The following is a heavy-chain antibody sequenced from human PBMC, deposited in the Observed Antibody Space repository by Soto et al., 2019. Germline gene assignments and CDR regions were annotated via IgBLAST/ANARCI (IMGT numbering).Heavy chain of an antibody. J-gene: IGHJ5*02. D-gene: IGHD3-22*01. CDR1: GGTFNSYD. Sequence: QVQLVHSGAEVKKPGSSRKVSCKASGGTFNSYDINWVRQAPGQGLEWMGGIIPIVETPKYAQKFQGRVTITADESTNTVYMELSSLRSEDTAMYYCARLSRPNYYDTSGFFKDNWFDPWGQGTLVTVSS. CDR3: ARLSRPNYYDTSGFFKDNWFDP. CDR2: IIPIVETP. V-gene: IGHV1-69*01.